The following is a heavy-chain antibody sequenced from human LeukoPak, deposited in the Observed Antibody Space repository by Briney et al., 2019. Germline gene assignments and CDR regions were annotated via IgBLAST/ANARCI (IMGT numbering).Heavy chain of an antibody. CDR1: GFTFDYHN. Sequence: PGGSLRLSCAASGFTFDYHNMNWVRQAPGKGLEWISYISSSGSTIYYADSVKGRFTISRDNAKNSLYLQMNSLRAEDMAVYYCARDRGSIAVAGPFDYWGQGTLVTVSS. J-gene: IGHJ4*02. CDR2: ISSSGSTI. CDR3: ARDRGSIAVAGPFDY. V-gene: IGHV3-48*04. D-gene: IGHD6-19*01.